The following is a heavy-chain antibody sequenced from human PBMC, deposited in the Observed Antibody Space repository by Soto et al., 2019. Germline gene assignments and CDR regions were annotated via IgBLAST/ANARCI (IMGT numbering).Heavy chain of an antibody. J-gene: IGHJ4*02. CDR1: GFTFSSYA. Sequence: GGALRLSCAASGFTFSSYAIPWGRQAPGKGLEYVSAISSNGGSTYYANSVKGRFTISRDNSKNTLYLQMGSLRAEDMAVYYCARFSFGYSSSADSTQSLNNFDYWGQGTLVTVSS. CDR2: ISSNGGST. D-gene: IGHD6-6*01. CDR3: ARFSFGYSSSADSTQSLNNFDY. V-gene: IGHV3-64*01.